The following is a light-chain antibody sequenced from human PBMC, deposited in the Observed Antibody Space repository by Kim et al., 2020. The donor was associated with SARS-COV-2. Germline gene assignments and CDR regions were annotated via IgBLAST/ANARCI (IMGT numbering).Light chain of an antibody. CDR2: GVT. Sequence: QSALTQPASVSGSPGQSITISCTGTSSDIGGYNYVSWYQQHPGKAPKLMIYGVTNRPSGVSNRFSGSKSGNTASLTISGLQAEDEADYYCSSYTTSSTLVFGGGTKVTVL. J-gene: IGLJ2*01. V-gene: IGLV2-14*03. CDR1: SSDIGGYNY. CDR3: SSYTTSSTLV.